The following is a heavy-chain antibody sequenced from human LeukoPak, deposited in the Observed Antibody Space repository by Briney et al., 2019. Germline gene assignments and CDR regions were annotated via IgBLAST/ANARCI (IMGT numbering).Heavy chain of an antibody. CDR2: IKQDGSEK. Sequence: GGSLRLSCAASGFTFSSYWMSWVRQAPGKGLEWVANIKQDGSEKYYVDSVKGRFTISRDNAKNSLYLQMNSLRAEDTAVYYCAREPYRSGGSCYGMDVWGQGTTVTVSS. J-gene: IGHJ6*02. V-gene: IGHV3-7*03. CDR3: AREPYRSGGSCYGMDV. D-gene: IGHD2-15*01. CDR1: GFTFSSYW.